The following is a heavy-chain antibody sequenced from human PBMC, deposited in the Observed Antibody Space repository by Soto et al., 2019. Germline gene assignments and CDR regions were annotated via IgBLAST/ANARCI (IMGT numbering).Heavy chain of an antibody. CDR3: ARTAVAGNVGRDY. Sequence: RASVKVSCKASGGTFSSYAISWVRQAPGQGLEWMGGIIPIFGTANYAQKFQGRVTITADESTSTAYMELSSLRSEDTAVYYCARTAVAGNVGRDYWRKGTLVTVPS. J-gene: IGHJ4*02. V-gene: IGHV1-69*13. CDR2: IIPIFGTA. D-gene: IGHD6-19*01. CDR1: GGTFSSYA.